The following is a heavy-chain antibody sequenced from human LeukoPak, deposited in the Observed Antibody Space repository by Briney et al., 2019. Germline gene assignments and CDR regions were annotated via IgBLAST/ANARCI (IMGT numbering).Heavy chain of an antibody. J-gene: IGHJ6*02. Sequence: SETLSLTCAVYGGSFSGYYWSWIRQPPGKGLEWIGEINHSGSTNYSPSLKSRVTISVDTSKNQFSLKLSSVTAADTAVYYCARGSYNWNQQYYYGMNVWGQGTTVTVSS. CDR2: INHSGST. V-gene: IGHV4-34*01. CDR3: ARGSYNWNQQYYYGMNV. D-gene: IGHD1-20*01. CDR1: GGSFSGYY.